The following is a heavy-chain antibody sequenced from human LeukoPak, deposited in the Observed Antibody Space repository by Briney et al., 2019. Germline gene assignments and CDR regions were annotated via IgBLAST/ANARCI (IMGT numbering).Heavy chain of an antibody. CDR3: ARGARWAISKKYYYYYGMDV. D-gene: IGHD3-9*01. V-gene: IGHV3-21*01. CDR1: GFTFSSYS. CDR2: ISSSSSYI. Sequence: GGSLRLSCAASGFTFSSYSMNWVRQAPGKGLEWVSSISSSSSYIYYADSVKGRFTISRDNAKNSLYLQMNNLRAEDTAVYYCARGARWAISKKYYYYYGMDVWGQGTTVTVSS. J-gene: IGHJ6*02.